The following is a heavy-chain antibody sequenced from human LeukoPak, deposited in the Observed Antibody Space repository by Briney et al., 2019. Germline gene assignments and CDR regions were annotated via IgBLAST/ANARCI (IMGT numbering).Heavy chain of an antibody. CDR3: ARQRFTMRAYAGNWFDP. CDR1: GYSFTSYW. D-gene: IGHD3-10*01. CDR2: IYPGDSDT. J-gene: IGHJ5*02. Sequence: GESLKISCKGSGYSFTSYWIGWVRQMPGKGLEWMGIIYPGDSDTRYSPSFQGRVTISADKYISTAYLQWSSLKASDTAMYYCARQRFTMRAYAGNWFDPWGQGTLVTVSS. V-gene: IGHV5-51*01.